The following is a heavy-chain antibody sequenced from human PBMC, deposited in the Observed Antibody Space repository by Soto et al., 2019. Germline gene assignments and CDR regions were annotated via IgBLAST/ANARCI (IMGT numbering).Heavy chain of an antibody. V-gene: IGHV1-2*02. CDR3: GRGRSGQIVVFY. CDR1: GYTFTGHY. Sequence: ASVKVSCKASGYTFTGHYIHWVRQAPEQGPEWMGEIGPETGATRYAQKFQGRVTMTRDMSITTVYMELNNLSPGDTAVYYCGRGRSGQIVVFYWGQGTPVTVSS. J-gene: IGHJ4*02. D-gene: IGHD1-26*01. CDR2: IGPETGAT.